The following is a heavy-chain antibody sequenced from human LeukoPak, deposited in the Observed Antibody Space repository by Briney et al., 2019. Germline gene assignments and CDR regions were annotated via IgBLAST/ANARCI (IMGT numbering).Heavy chain of an antibody. D-gene: IGHD2-2*01. Sequence: ASVKVSCKASGYTFTGYYMHWVRQAPGQGLEWMGWINPNRGGTNYAQKFQGRVTMTRDTSISTAYMELSRLRSDDTAVYYCCLPLVNNIVVVPAPRMDVWGQGTTVTVSS. J-gene: IGHJ6*02. CDR2: INPNRGGT. CDR1: GYTFTGYY. V-gene: IGHV1-2*02. CDR3: CLPLVNNIVVVPAPRMDV.